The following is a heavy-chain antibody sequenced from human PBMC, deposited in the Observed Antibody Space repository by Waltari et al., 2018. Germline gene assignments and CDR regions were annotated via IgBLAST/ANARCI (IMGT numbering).Heavy chain of an antibody. CDR2: MSYSGTT. D-gene: IGHD5-12*01. J-gene: IGHJ3*01. Sequence: QLQLQESGPGLVKPSETLSLTCSVSAVSIISTRHYWVWIRQTPGQGLEWLATMSYSGTTYSSPSLKGRVTISRDTSKNQVSLRLGSVTAADTAVYYCATYIGASIGTAAFDVWGQGTKVTVSS. CDR3: ATYIGASIGTAAFDV. CDR1: AVSIISTRHY. V-gene: IGHV4-39*01.